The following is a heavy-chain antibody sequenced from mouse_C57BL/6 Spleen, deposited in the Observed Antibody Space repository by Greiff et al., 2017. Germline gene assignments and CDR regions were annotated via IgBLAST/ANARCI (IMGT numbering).Heavy chain of an antibody. J-gene: IGHJ4*01. D-gene: IGHD2-3*01. CDR3: AKNHDGYYVGAMDY. CDR2: IWRGGST. V-gene: IGHV2-5*01. Sequence: VQLQQSGPGLVQPSQSLSITCTVSGFSLTSYGVHWVRQSPGKGLEWLGVIWRGGSTDYNAAFMSRLSITKDNSKSQVFFKMNSLQADDTAIYYCAKNHDGYYVGAMDYWGQGTSVTVSS. CDR1: GFSLTSYG.